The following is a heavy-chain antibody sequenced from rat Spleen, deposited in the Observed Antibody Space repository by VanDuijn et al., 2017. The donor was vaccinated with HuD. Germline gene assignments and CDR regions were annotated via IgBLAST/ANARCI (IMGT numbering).Heavy chain of an antibody. Sequence: EVQLVESGGGLVQPGRSMKLSCAASGFIFRNYDMAWVRQAPKKGLEWVATVSYDGSNTQYRDSVKGRFTISRDDGKNTLYLQMDSLRSEDTATYYCARQDTSGYSNWFTYWGQGTLVTVSS. CDR2: VSYDGSNT. D-gene: IGHD4-3*01. V-gene: IGHV5-7*01. CDR3: ARQDTSGYSNWFTY. CDR1: GFIFRNYD. J-gene: IGHJ3*01.